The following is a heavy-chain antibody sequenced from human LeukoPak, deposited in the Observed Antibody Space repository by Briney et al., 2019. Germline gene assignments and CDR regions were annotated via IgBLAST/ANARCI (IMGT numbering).Heavy chain of an antibody. J-gene: IGHJ5*01. V-gene: IGHV5-51*01. CDR3: ARHPPNYDILTGYDS. Sequence: LGESLKISCKGSGYSFTTYWIGWVRQMPGKGLEWMGIIYPGDSDTRYNPSFQGQVTISADKSISTAYLQWSSLKASDTAMYYCARHPPNYDILTGYDSWGQGTLVTVSS. CDR2: IYPGDSDT. CDR1: GYSFTTYW. D-gene: IGHD3-9*01.